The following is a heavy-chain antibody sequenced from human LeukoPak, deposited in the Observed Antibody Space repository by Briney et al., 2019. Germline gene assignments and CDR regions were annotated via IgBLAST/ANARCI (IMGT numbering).Heavy chain of an antibody. CDR3: ARGGDGYIPSYFDY. D-gene: IGHD5-24*01. V-gene: IGHV1-69*06. CDR1: GGTFSSYA. J-gene: IGHJ4*02. CDR2: VIPIFGTA. Sequence: GASVKVSCKASGGTFSSYAISWVRQAPGQGLEWMGGVIPIFGTANYAQKFQGRVTITADKSTSTAYMELSSLRSEDTAVYYCARGGDGYIPSYFDYWGQGTLVTVSS.